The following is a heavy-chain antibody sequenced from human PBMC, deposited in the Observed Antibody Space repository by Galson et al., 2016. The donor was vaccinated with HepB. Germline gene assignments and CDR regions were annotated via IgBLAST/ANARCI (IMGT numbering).Heavy chain of an antibody. D-gene: IGHD6-13*01. CDR1: GFTFDDYA. V-gene: IGHV3-9*01. Sequence: SLRLSCAASGFTFDDYAMHWVRQAPGKGLEWVSGISWSSTNIGYADSVRGRFTVSRDNAKSSLFLQMNNLRTEDTALYYCATEDSSSWFGPFDYWGQGTLVTVSS. J-gene: IGHJ4*02. CDR3: ATEDSSSWFGPFDY. CDR2: ISWSSTNI.